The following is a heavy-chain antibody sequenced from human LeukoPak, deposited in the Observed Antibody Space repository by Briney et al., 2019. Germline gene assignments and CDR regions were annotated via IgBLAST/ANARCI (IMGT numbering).Heavy chain of an antibody. V-gene: IGHV3-21*01. CDR3: ARGGGDVPIDY. D-gene: IGHD2-21*02. J-gene: IGHJ4*02. Sequence: GGSLRLSCAASGFTFSSYSMNWVRQAPGKGLEWVSSISSRSYIYYEDSVKGRFIISRDNAKNSLYLQMNSLRAEDTALYYCARGGGDVPIDYWGQGTLVTVSS. CDR1: GFTFSSYS. CDR2: ISSRSYI.